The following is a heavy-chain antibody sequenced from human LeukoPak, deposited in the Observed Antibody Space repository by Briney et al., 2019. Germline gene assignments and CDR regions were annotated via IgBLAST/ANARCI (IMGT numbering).Heavy chain of an antibody. CDR1: GGSISSYC. J-gene: IGHJ5*02. CDR3: ARQATPYDFWSGYSSYNWFDP. CDR2: IYYSGST. D-gene: IGHD3-3*01. V-gene: IGHV4-59*08. Sequence: SETLSLTCTVSGGSISSYCWSWIRQPPGKGLEWIGYIYYSGSTNYNPSLKSRVTISVDTSKNQSSLKLSSVTAADTAVYYCARQATPYDFWSGYSSYNWFDPWGQGTLVTVSS.